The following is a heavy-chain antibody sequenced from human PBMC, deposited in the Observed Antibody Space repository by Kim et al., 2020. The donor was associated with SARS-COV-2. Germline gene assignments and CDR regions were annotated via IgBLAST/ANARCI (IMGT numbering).Heavy chain of an antibody. CDR2: INHSGST. V-gene: IGHV4-34*01. CDR3: ARAGYSSDLNAFDI. J-gene: IGHJ3*02. Sequence: SETLSLTCAVYGGSFSGYYWSWIRQPPGKGLEWIGEINHSGSTNYNPSLKSRVTISVDTSKNQFSLKLSSVTAADTAVYYCARAGYSSDLNAFDIWGQGTMVTVSS. D-gene: IGHD6-19*01. CDR1: GGSFSGYY.